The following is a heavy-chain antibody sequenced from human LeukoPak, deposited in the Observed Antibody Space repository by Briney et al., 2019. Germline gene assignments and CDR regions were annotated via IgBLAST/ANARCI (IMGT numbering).Heavy chain of an antibody. V-gene: IGHV5-51*01. D-gene: IGHD3-10*01. CDR3: ARHSGNYRNWFDP. J-gene: IGHJ5*02. Sequence: GESLKISCKGSGYSFTSYWIGWVRQMPGKGLEWMGIIYPGDSDTRYSPSFQGQVTISADKSISTAYLQWSSLKSSDTAIYYCARHSGNYRNWFDPWGQGTLVTVSS. CDR1: GYSFTSYW. CDR2: IYPGDSDT.